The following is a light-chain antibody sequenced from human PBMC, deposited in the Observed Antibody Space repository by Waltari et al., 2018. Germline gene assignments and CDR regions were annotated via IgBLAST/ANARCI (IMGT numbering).Light chain of an antibody. CDR3: QQRSNWPSIT. J-gene: IGKJ5*01. V-gene: IGKV3-11*01. Sequence: EIVLTQSPATLSLSPGERATLSCRASQSVSTSLGWYQQKPGQAPRLLIYAVSSRATDIPARFSGSGSGTDFTLTISSLEPEDFAVYYCQQRSNWPSITFGQGTRLEIK. CDR1: QSVSTS. CDR2: AVS.